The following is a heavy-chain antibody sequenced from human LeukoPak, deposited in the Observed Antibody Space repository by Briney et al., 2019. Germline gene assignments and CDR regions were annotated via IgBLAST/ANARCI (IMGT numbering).Heavy chain of an antibody. D-gene: IGHD6-19*01. Sequence: GGSLRFSCAASGFTFDDYAMHWVRQVPGKGLEWVSLISWDGDTTYYADSVKGRFTISRDNSRNSLYLQMNSLKTEDTALYYCAKDGPDNSGWFSFDYWGQGTLVTVSS. CDR2: ISWDGDTT. V-gene: IGHV3-43D*04. J-gene: IGHJ4*02. CDR1: GFTFDDYA. CDR3: AKDGPDNSGWFSFDY.